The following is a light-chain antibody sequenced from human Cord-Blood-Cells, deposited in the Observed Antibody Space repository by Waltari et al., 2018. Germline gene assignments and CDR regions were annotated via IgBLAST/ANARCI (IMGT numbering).Light chain of an antibody. CDR1: QSISSW. CDR3: QQYNSYSYT. Sequence: DIQMTQSPSTLSASVGDRVTITCRASQSISSWLAWYQQKPGKAPKLLSYDASSLESGVPSRVSGSGSGTEFTLTISSLQPDDFATYYCQQYNSYSYTFGQGTKLEIK. J-gene: IGKJ2*01. CDR2: DAS. V-gene: IGKV1-5*01.